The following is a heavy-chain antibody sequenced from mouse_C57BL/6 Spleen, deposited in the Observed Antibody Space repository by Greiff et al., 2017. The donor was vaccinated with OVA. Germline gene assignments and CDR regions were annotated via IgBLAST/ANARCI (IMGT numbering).Heavy chain of an antibody. CDR3: TTQVVDPYYAMDY. D-gene: IGHD1-1*01. CDR1: GFNIKDYY. V-gene: IGHV14-1*01. CDR2: IDPEDGDT. Sequence: EVQLQQSGAELVRPGASVKLSCTASGFNIKDYYMHWVKQRPEQGLEWIGRIDPEDGDTEYAPKFQGKATMTAETSSNTSYLQLSSLTSEDTAVYYCTTQVVDPYYAMDYWGQGTSVTVSS. J-gene: IGHJ4*01.